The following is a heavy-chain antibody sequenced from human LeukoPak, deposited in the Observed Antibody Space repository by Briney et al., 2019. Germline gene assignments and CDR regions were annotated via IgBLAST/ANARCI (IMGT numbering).Heavy chain of an antibody. CDR3: ARGVQFDPNYYYYYMDV. V-gene: IGHV3-11*04. D-gene: IGHD3-9*01. Sequence: GGSLRLSCAASGFTFSDYYMSWIRQAPGKGLEWVSYISFSGSTIYYADSVKGRFTISRDNAKNSLYLQMNSLRAEDTAVYFCARGVQFDPNYYYYYMDVWGKGTTVTVSS. J-gene: IGHJ6*03. CDR2: ISFSGSTI. CDR1: GFTFSDYY.